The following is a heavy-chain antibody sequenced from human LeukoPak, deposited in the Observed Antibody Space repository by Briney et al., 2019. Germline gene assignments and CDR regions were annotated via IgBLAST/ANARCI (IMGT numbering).Heavy chain of an antibody. J-gene: IGHJ5*02. D-gene: IGHD3-22*01. CDR3: ARQPIVLAAFDL. V-gene: IGHV3-21*01. CDR1: GFTFSRNT. CDR2: ISRSSNFI. Sequence: GGSLRLSCAAPGFTFSRNTMNWVRQAPGKGLEWVSSISRSSNFINYADSVKGRFTISRDNAENSLYLQMDTLRAEDTAVYYCARQPIVLAAFDLWGQGTLVTVSS.